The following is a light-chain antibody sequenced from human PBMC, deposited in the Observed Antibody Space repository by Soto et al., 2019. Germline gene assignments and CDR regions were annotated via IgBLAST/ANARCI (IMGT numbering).Light chain of an antibody. V-gene: IGKV3D-20*02. Sequence: EFVLTQSPGTLSLSPGERATLSCRAIQTVRNNYLAWYQQKPGQAPRLLIYDASSRATGIPDRFSGGGSGTDFTLTISSLEPEDFAVYYCQHRNNRPFSFGPGTKVDIK. J-gene: IGKJ3*01. CDR3: QHRNNRPFS. CDR1: QTVRNNY. CDR2: DAS.